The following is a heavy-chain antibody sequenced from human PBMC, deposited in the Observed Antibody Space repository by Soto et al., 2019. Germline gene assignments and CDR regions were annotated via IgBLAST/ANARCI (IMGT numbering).Heavy chain of an antibody. CDR1: GFSFDDYT. J-gene: IGHJ3*02. CDR2: LSWNSGFS. D-gene: IGHD3-22*01. CDR3: AKGRGTIVVTDAYDI. V-gene: IGHV3-9*01. Sequence: GGSLRLSCGGSGFSFDDYTTHWVRQAPGKGPEWVASLSWNSGFSGYADSVKGRFTISRDNAQSSVHLQMNNLRTEDTALYYCAKGRGTIVVTDAYDIWGQGTMVTVSS.